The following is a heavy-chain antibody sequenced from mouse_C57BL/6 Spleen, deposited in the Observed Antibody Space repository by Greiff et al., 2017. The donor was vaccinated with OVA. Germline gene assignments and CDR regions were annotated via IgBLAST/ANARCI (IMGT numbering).Heavy chain of an antibody. CDR2: INPNNGGT. J-gene: IGHJ2*01. V-gene: IGHV1-26*01. Sequence: EVKLQQSGPELVKPGASVKISCKASGYTFTDYYMNWVKQSHGKSLEWIGDINPNNGGTSYNQKFKGKATLTVDKSSSTAYMELRSLSSEDSAVYYCARKGYCRDYFDYWGQGTTLTVSS. CDR1: GYTFTDYY. D-gene: IGHD6-1*01. CDR3: ARKGYCRDYFDY.